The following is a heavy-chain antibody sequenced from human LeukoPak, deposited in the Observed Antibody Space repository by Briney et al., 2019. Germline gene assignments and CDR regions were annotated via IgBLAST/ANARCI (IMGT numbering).Heavy chain of an antibody. J-gene: IGHJ5*02. CDR2: ISSGSSTI. V-gene: IGHV3-48*04. CDR1: GFTFSSSA. Sequence: GGSLRLSCAAPGFTFSSSAMIWVRQAPGKGLEWVSYISSGSSTIYYADSVRGRFTISRDNAKNSLYLQMNSLRAEDTAVYYCARDVTYYGGDWFDPWGQGTLVTVSS. CDR3: ARDVTYYGGDWFDP. D-gene: IGHD4-23*01.